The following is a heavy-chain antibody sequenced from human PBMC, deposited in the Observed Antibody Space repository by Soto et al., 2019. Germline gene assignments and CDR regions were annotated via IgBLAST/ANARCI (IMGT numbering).Heavy chain of an antibody. CDR1: GFTVSSNY. J-gene: IGHJ4*02. Sequence: DVQLVESGGGLIQPGGSLRLSCAASGFTVSSNYMSWVRQAPGKGLEWVSVIYSGGSTYYADSVKGRFTISRDNSKNTLYLQMNSLRAEDTAVYYCARDGLATYYYDSSGYYNWGQGTLVTVSS. D-gene: IGHD3-22*01. CDR3: ARDGLATYYYDSSGYYN. CDR2: IYSGGST. V-gene: IGHV3-53*01.